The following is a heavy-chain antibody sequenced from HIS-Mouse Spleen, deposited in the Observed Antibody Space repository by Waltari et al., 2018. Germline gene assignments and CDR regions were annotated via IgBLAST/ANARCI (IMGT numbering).Heavy chain of an antibody. CDR1: GLTVSSTY. D-gene: IGHD6-13*01. CDR3: ARDIKAAAC. J-gene: IGHJ4*02. CDR2: IYSGGST. V-gene: IGHV3-66*01. Sequence: EVQLVESGGGLVQPGGSLRLYCAASGLTVSSTYMSWVRQAPGKGLEWVSVIYSGGSTYYADSVKGRFTISRDNSKNTLYLQMNSLRAEDTAVYYCARDIKAAACWGQGTLVTVSS.